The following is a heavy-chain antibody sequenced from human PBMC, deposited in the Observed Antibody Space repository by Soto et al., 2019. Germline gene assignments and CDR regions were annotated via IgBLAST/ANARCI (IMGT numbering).Heavy chain of an antibody. D-gene: IGHD3-3*01. CDR1: GYTFTSYY. V-gene: IGHV1-46*01. CDR3: ARDFTTIFAVVIMRYGMDV. CDR2: INPSGGST. Sequence: GASVKVSCKASGYTFTSYYMHWVRQAPGQGLEWMGIINPSGGSTSYAQKFQGRVTMTRDTSTSTVYMELSSLRSEDTAVYYCARDFTTIFAVVIMRYGMDVWGQGTTVTVSS. J-gene: IGHJ6*02.